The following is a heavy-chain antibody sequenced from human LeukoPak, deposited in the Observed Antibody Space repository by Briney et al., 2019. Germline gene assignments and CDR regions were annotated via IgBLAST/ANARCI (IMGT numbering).Heavy chain of an antibody. CDR3: ARGFDWLLSDFDY. D-gene: IGHD3-9*01. CDR1: GYTFTGYY. CDR2: INPNSGGT. Sequence: GASVKVSCKASGYTFTGYYMHWVRQAPGQGLEWMGWINPNSGGTNYAQKFQGRVTMTRDTSISTAYMELSSLRSEDTAVYYCARGFDWLLSDFDYWGQGTLVTVSS. V-gene: IGHV1-2*02. J-gene: IGHJ4*02.